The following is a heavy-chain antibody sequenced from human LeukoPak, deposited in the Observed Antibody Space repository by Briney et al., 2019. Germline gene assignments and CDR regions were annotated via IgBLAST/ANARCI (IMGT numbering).Heavy chain of an antibody. Sequence: GSLRLSCAASGFTFSSYEMHWVRQAPGKGLEWVSYISSSDSTIYYADSVKGRFTISRDNAKNSLYLQMNSLRAEDTAVYYCARDYGGSSPFDYWGQGTLVTVSS. D-gene: IGHD4-23*01. V-gene: IGHV3-48*03. CDR2: ISSSDSTI. CDR1: GFTFSSYE. J-gene: IGHJ4*02. CDR3: ARDYGGSSPFDY.